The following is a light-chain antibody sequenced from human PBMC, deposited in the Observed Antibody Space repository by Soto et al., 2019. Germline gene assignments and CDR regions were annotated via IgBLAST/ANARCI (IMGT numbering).Light chain of an antibody. CDR3: SSYTRSSTRV. V-gene: IGLV2-14*03. J-gene: IGLJ1*01. CDR2: DVS. CDR1: SSDIGAYNY. Sequence: QSVLTQPASVSGSPGQSITISCTGVSSDIGAYNYVSWYQQHPVKAPRLIIYDVSNRPSGVSNRFSGSKSGNTASLTISGLQAEDEADYYCSSYTRSSTRVFGTGTKLTVL.